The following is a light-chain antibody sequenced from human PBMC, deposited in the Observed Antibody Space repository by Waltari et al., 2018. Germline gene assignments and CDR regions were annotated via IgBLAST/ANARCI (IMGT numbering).Light chain of an antibody. CDR3: SSYGGSNNLV. CDR1: SRDVGVYNY. Sequence: QSALTQPPSASGSPGQSVTISCPGTSRDVGVYNYVSWYHQPPGKAPKAMIYEVSKRPSGVPDRFSGSKSGNTASLTVSGVQAEDEADYYCSSYGGSNNLVFGGGTKLTVL. J-gene: IGLJ3*02. CDR2: EVS. V-gene: IGLV2-8*01.